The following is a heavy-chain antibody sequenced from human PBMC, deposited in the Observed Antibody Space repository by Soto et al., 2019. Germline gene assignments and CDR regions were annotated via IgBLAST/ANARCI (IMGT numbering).Heavy chain of an antibody. V-gene: IGHV3-23*01. CDR1: GFTFNNYA. CDR2: LSGRGSST. Sequence: VGSLRLSCAASGFTFNNYAMSWVRQAPGKGLEWVSALSGRGSSTYYADSVKGRFTISRDNSKNTLYLQMNSLRAEDTAIYYCAKDRLIGEAQYYYYGMDVWGQGTPVTVYS. J-gene: IGHJ6*02. D-gene: IGHD3-10*01. CDR3: AKDRLIGEAQYYYYGMDV.